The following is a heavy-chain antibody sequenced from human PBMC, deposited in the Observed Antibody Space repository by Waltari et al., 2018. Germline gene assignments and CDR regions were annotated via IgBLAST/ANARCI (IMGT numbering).Heavy chain of an antibody. J-gene: IGHJ3*02. Sequence: EVLLVESGGGLVQTGGSLRLSCAASSFTFSNYWMNWVRQAPGKGRGGVANINQDGSEEYYVDSVKGRFTISRDNAKNSLLLEMKTLRAEDTAIYYCARTGARWLQFAAFDIWGQGTMVTVSS. D-gene: IGHD5-12*01. CDR1: SFTFSNYW. CDR2: INQDGSEE. CDR3: ARTGARWLQFAAFDI. V-gene: IGHV3-7*01.